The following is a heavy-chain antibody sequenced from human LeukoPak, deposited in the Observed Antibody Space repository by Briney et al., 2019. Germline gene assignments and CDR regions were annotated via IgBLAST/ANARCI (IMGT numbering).Heavy chain of an antibody. D-gene: IGHD1-1*01. Sequence: SETLSLTCTVSGGSISSSSYYWGWIRQPPGKGLEWIGSIYYSGSTYYNPSLKSRVTISVDTSKNQFSLKLSSVTAADTAVYYCARHSDNWNDGWFDPWGQGTLVTVSS. V-gene: IGHV4-39*01. CDR1: GGSISSSSYY. CDR3: ARHSDNWNDGWFDP. J-gene: IGHJ5*02. CDR2: IYYSGST.